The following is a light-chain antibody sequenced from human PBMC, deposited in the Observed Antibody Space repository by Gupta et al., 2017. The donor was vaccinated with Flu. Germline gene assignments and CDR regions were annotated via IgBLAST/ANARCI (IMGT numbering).Light chain of an antibody. Sequence: TVMTQSPDALPLSLRDRATINCTSSQSVLYSLNNKNYLAWYQQKPGKPPKLLINWASTRESGVPDRFSGSGSGTEFTLTISSLQAEDVALYYCQQHLDNLTFGGGTKVEI. CDR3: QQHLDNLT. J-gene: IGKJ4*01. CDR2: WAS. CDR1: QSVLYSLNNKNY. V-gene: IGKV4-1*01.